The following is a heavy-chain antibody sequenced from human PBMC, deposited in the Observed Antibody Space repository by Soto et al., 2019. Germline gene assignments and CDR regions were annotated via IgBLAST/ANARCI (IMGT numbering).Heavy chain of an antibody. CDR1: GGSISSRTFW. D-gene: IGHD4-4*01. V-gene: IGHV4-39*01. CDR3: ARHPRDDYNYGGSGIFDY. Sequence: QLQLQESGPGLVKPSETLSLTCSVSGGSISSRTFWWAWIRQPPGKGLEWIGDMYYSGGSYSSPSLKSRVTLSVDTSKNQLSLKLNSVTAADTAVYYCARHPRDDYNYGGSGIFDYWGQGTLVTVSS. CDR2: MYYSGGS. J-gene: IGHJ4*02.